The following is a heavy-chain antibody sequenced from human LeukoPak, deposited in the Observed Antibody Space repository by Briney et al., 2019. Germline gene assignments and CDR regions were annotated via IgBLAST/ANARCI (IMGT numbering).Heavy chain of an antibody. V-gene: IGHV3-15*01. J-gene: IGHJ4*02. CDR2: IKSKTDGGTT. CDR3: TTGYCSRTSCYYFDF. CDR1: GFTFSNAW. Sequence: GGSLRLSCAASGFTFSNAWMSWVRQAPGKGLEGVGRIKSKTDGGTTDYAAPVKGRFTISRDDSKNTLYLQMNSLKTEDTAVYYCTTGYCSRTSCYYFDFWGQGNLVPVSS. D-gene: IGHD2-2*01.